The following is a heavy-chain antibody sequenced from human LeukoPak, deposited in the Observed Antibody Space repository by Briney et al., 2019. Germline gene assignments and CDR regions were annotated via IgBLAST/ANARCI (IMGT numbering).Heavy chain of an antibody. CDR1: GYSISSGYY. CDR3: AREIVAVAGNYYYMDV. V-gene: IGHV4-38-2*02. D-gene: IGHD6-19*01. CDR2: IYHSGST. J-gene: IGHJ6*03. Sequence: SETLSLTCAVSGYSISSGYYWGWIRQPPGKGLERIGSIYHSGSTYYNPSLKSRVTISVDTSKNQFSLKLSSVTAADTAVYYCAREIVAVAGNYYYMDVWGKGTTVTVSS.